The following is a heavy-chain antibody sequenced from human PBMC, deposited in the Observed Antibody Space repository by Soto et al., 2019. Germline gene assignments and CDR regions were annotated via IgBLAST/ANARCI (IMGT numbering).Heavy chain of an antibody. J-gene: IGHJ1*01. CDR1: GGSMSNFY. V-gene: IGHV4-59*01. CDR3: TREQTSTVVTQ. CDR2: VYYSGST. Sequence: NPSETLSLTCTVSGGSMSNFYWSWIRQPPGKGLEWIGCVYYSGSTNYNPSLKSRVTISVDTSKNQFSLKLISVTAADTAVYYCTREQTSTVVTQWGQGTLVTVSS. D-gene: IGHD4-17*01.